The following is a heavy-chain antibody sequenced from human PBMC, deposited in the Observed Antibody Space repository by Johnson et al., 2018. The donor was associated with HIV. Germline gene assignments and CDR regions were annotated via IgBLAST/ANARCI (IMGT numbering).Heavy chain of an antibody. Sequence: MQLVESGGGLVKPGGSLRLSCVGSGFTFSDHYMSWVRQAPGKGLEWVSFISSSGSTIYYSDSVKGRFTISRDNAKNSLYLQMNSLRAEDTAVYYCAKNRDYGDGDGFDMWGQGTMVTVSS. CDR3: AKNRDYGDGDGFDM. CDR1: GFTFSDHY. J-gene: IGHJ3*02. D-gene: IGHD4-17*01. CDR2: ISSSGSTI. V-gene: IGHV3-11*04.